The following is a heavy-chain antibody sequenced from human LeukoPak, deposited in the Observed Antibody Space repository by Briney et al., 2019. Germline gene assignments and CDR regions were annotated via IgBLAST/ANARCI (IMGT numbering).Heavy chain of an antibody. V-gene: IGHV3-23*01. J-gene: IGHJ1*01. CDR1: RFTFSSYA. CDR3: ARDVGYDGSAFQY. Sequence: GGSLRLSCAASRFTFSSYAMSWVRQAPGKGLEWVSAISGSGGSTYYADSVKGRFTISRDNSQNTLYLQMNSLRADDTAVYYCARDVGYDGSAFQYWGQGILVTVSS. CDR2: ISGSGGST. D-gene: IGHD3-10*01.